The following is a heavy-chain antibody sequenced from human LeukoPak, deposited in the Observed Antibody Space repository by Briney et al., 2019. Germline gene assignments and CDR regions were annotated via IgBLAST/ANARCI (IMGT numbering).Heavy chain of an antibody. CDR3: AREKPYTAIDY. Sequence: SETLSLTCTVSGGSISSSSYYWGWIRQPPGKGLEWIGSIYYSGSTYYNPSLKSRVTISVDTSKNQFSLKLSSVTAADTAVYYCAREKPYTAIDYWGQGTLVTVSS. D-gene: IGHD5-18*01. V-gene: IGHV4-39*07. CDR2: IYYSGST. CDR1: GGSISSSSYY. J-gene: IGHJ4*02.